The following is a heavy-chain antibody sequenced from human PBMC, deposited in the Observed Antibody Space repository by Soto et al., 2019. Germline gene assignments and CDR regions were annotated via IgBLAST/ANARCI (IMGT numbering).Heavy chain of an antibody. CDR3: ARVRADAFDI. V-gene: IGHV3-48*04. CDR1: GFTFSTYS. CDR2: ISSSSTI. D-gene: IGHD4-17*01. Sequence: GGSLRLSCAASGFTFSTYSMNWVRQAPGKGLEWVSSISSSSTIYYADSVKGRFTISRDNAKNSLYLQMNSLRAEDTAVYYCARVRADAFDIWGQGTMVTV. J-gene: IGHJ3*02.